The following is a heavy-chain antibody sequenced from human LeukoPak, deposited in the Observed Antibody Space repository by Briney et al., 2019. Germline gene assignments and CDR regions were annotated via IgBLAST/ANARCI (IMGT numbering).Heavy chain of an antibody. Sequence: ASVKVSCMASGGTFRSYAISWVRQAPGQGLEWMGGIIPIFGTANYAQKFQGRVTITADESTSTAYMELSSLRSEDTAVYYCASGYSSSWLPPGGWGQGTLVTVSS. D-gene: IGHD6-13*01. V-gene: IGHV1-69*13. CDR3: ASGYSSSWLPPGG. J-gene: IGHJ4*02. CDR2: IIPIFGTA. CDR1: GGTFRSYA.